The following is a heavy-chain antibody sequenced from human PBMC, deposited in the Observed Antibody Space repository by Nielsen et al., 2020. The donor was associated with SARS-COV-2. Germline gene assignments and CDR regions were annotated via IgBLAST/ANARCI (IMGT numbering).Heavy chain of an antibody. J-gene: IGHJ4*02. Sequence: GGSLRLSCAASGFTFDDYGMSWVRQAPGKGLEWVSGINWNGGSTGYADSVKGRFTISRDNAKNSLYLQMNSLRAEDTALYHCARSGGGGYSYGYRGNFDYWGQGTLVTVSS. CDR2: INWNGGST. CDR3: ARSGGGGYSYGYRGNFDY. CDR1: GFTFDDYG. D-gene: IGHD5-18*01. V-gene: IGHV3-20*01.